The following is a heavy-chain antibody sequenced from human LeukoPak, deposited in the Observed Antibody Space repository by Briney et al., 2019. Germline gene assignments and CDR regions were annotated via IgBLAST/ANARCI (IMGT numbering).Heavy chain of an antibody. CDR2: MSVSSGLI. D-gene: IGHD6-6*01. Sequence: GGSLRLSCAASGFTFSRYSMNWVRQAPGKALEWVSSMSVSSGLIYYAESVKGRFTVSRDNAKNSLYLQMNSLRADDTAVYYCAREFEYSASGAGYWGQGTLVTVSS. V-gene: IGHV3-21*01. CDR1: GFTFSRYS. CDR3: AREFEYSASGAGY. J-gene: IGHJ4*02.